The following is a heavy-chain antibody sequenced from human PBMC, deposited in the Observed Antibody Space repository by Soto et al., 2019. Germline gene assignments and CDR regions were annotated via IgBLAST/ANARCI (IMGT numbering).Heavy chain of an antibody. Sequence: QVPLVQSGAEVKKPGASVKVSCKASGYTFTSYGISWVRQAPGQGLEWMGWISAYNGNTNYAQKLQGRVTMTTDTSTSTAYMELRSLRSDDTAVYYCARQGYYDFWSGYRGDYFDYWGQGTLVTVSS. D-gene: IGHD3-3*01. CDR3: ARQGYYDFWSGYRGDYFDY. CDR2: ISAYNGNT. J-gene: IGHJ4*02. V-gene: IGHV1-18*04. CDR1: GYTFTSYG.